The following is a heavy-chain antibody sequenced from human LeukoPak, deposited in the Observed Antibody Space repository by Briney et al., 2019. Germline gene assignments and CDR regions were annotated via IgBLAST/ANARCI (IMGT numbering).Heavy chain of an antibody. CDR2: IIPILGIA. CDR3: ARALGDRLDSERYYYYGMDV. D-gene: IGHD2-21*02. J-gene: IGHJ6*02. V-gene: IGHV1-69*04. Sequence: ASVKVSCKASGYTFTSYGISWVRQAPGQGLEWMGRIIPILGIANYAQKFQGRVTITADKSTSTAYMELSSLRSEDTAVYYCARALGDRLDSERYYYYGMDVWGQGITVTVSS. CDR1: GYTFTSYG.